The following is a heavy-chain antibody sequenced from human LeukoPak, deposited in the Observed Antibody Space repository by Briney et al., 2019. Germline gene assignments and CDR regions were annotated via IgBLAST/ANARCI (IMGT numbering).Heavy chain of an antibody. CDR3: ARAGNYYGSGSYYRNPPGDY. Sequence: GASVKVSCKASGYTFTGYYMHWVRQAPGQGLEWMGWINPNSGGTNYAQKFQGRVTMTRDTSISTAYMELSRLRSDDTAVYYCARAGNYYGSGSYYRNPPGDYWGQGTLVTVSS. J-gene: IGHJ4*02. V-gene: IGHV1-2*02. D-gene: IGHD3-10*01. CDR2: INPNSGGT. CDR1: GYTFTGYY.